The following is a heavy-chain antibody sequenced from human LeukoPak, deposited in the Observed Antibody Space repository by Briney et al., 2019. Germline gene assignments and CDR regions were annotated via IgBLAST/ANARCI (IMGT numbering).Heavy chain of an antibody. V-gene: IGHV3-30-3*01. CDR1: GFTFSSYA. CDR2: ISYDGSNK. J-gene: IGHJ4*02. CDR3: AREDDY. Sequence: GGSLRLSCAASGFTFSSYAMHWVRQAPGKGLEWGAVISYDGSNKYYADSVKGRFTISRDNSKNTLYLQMNSLRAEDTAVYYCAREDDYWAQGTLVTVSS.